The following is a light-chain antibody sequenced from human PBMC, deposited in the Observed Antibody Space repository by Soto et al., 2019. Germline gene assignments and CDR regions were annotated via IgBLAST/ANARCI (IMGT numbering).Light chain of an antibody. Sequence: DIVMTQSPLSLPVTPGEPASISCNSSQSLLQSNGYNYLDWYLQKPGQSPQLLIYFGSYRASGVPDRFSDSGSVTDFTLKIRRVEAEDVGIYYCMQAQQTPPTFGQGTRVEIK. V-gene: IGKV2-28*01. CDR2: FGS. J-gene: IGKJ1*01. CDR3: MQAQQTPPT. CDR1: QSLLQSNGYNY.